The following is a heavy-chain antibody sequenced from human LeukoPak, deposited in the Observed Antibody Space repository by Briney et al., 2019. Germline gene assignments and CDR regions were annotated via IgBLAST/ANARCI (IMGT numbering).Heavy chain of an antibody. CDR3: AGSGCSSTSCYMGYYCYGMDV. CDR1: GGTFSSYA. J-gene: IGHJ6*02. CDR2: IIPILGIA. V-gene: IGHV1-69*04. D-gene: IGHD2-2*02. Sequence: GASVKVPCKASGGTFSSYAISWVRQAPGQGREWMGRIIPILGIANYAQKFQGRVTITADKSTSTAYMELSSLRSEDTAVYYCAGSGCSSTSCYMGYYCYGMDVWGQGPTVTVS.